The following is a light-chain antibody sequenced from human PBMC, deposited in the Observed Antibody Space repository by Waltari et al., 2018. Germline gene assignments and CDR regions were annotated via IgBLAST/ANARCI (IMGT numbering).Light chain of an antibody. Sequence: EVVMTQSPLSLPVTLGQPASISCRPSQILVYADGNTYLNWFHQMPGQSPRRLIYRVSVRDSGVPDRFSGSGSGTDFTLMISRVGAEDVGVYYCMQGTHWPYTFGQGTKLEIK. CDR2: RVS. V-gene: IGKV2-30*01. CDR1: QILVYADGNTY. J-gene: IGKJ2*01. CDR3: MQGTHWPYT.